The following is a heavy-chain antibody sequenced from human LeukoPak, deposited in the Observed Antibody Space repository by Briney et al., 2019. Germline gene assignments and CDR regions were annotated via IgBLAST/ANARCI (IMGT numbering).Heavy chain of an antibody. Sequence: PSQTLSLTCTVSGGSISSGDYYWSWIRQPPGKGLEWIGYIYYSGSTYYNPSLKSRVTISVDTSKNQFSLKLSSVTAADTAVYYCARTNYYWGSTQTHYGYWGQGTLVTVSS. J-gene: IGHJ4*02. V-gene: IGHV4-30-4*08. CDR1: GGSISSGDYY. D-gene: IGHD7-27*01. CDR2: IYYSGST. CDR3: ARTNYYWGSTQTHYGY.